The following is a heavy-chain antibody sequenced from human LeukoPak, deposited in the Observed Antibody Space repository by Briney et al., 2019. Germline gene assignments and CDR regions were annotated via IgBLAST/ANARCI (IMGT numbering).Heavy chain of an antibody. CDR3: AKDLNIHYVWGGSY. D-gene: IGHD3-16*01. V-gene: IGHV3-23*01. CDR2: ISGSGGST. CDR1: GFTFSSYA. Sequence: GGSLRLSCAASGFTFSSYAMSWVRQAPGKGLEWVSAISGSGGSTYYADSVKGRFTISRDNSKNTLYLQMNSLRAEDTAVYYCAKDLNIHYVWGGSYWGQGTLVTVSS. J-gene: IGHJ4*02.